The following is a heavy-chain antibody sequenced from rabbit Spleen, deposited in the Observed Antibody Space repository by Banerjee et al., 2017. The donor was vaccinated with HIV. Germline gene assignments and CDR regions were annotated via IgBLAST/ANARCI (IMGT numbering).Heavy chain of an antibody. Sequence: QQLEESGGGLVKPGASLTLTCKASGLDFSGDSYMCWVRQAPGKGLEWIACIDIGSSGFTYFASWAKGRFTCSKTSSTTVTLQMTRLTAADTATYFCARDTSSSFSSYGMDLWGPGTLVTVS. CDR2: IDIGSSGFT. J-gene: IGHJ6*01. CDR3: ARDTSSSFSSYGMDL. D-gene: IGHD1-1*01. V-gene: IGHV1S40*01. CDR1: GLDFSGDSY.